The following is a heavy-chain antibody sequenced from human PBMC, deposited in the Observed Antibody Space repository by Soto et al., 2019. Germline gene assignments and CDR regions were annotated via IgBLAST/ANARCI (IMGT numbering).Heavy chain of an antibody. J-gene: IGHJ4*02. CDR1: GGSISSGNYY. D-gene: IGHD3-10*01. CDR3: ASFLFGSGSYDY. V-gene: IGHV4-31*03. Sequence: QVQLQESGPGLVKPSETLSLTCTVSGGSISSGNYYWSWIRQHPGKGLEWIGYIYYSGSTYYNPSLKSRXNIXLXMSTNQFSLKLSSVTAADTAVYYCASFLFGSGSYDYWGQGTLVTVSS. CDR2: IYYSGST.